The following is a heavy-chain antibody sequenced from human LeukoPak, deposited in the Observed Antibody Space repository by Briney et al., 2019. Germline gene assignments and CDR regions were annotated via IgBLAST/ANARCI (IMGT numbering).Heavy chain of an antibody. D-gene: IGHD3-10*01. CDR3: ATWKFGFRWFDP. CDR2: INHSGST. Sequence: SETLSLTCAVYGGSFSGYYWSWIRQPPGKGLEWIGEINHSGSTNYNPSLKSRVTISVDTSKNQFSLKLSSVTAADTAVYYYATWKFGFRWFDPWGQGTLVTVSS. J-gene: IGHJ5*02. CDR1: GGSFSGYY. V-gene: IGHV4-34*01.